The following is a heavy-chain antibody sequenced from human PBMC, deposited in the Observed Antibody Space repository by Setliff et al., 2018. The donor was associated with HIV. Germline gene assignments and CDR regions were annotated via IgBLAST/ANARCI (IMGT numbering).Heavy chain of an antibody. D-gene: IGHD6-19*01. CDR1: GYTFTSCF. CDR2: ISISKGKT. CDR3: ARRDEEWLAPDAFDI. V-gene: IGHV1-18*04. J-gene: IGHJ3*02. Sequence: ASVKVSCKASGYTFTSCFMHWVRQAPGRGLEWMGWISISKGKTDYAQKFQGRVIMTTDTSTSTAYMELRSLRSDDTAVYYCARRDEEWLAPDAFDIWGQGTRVTVSS.